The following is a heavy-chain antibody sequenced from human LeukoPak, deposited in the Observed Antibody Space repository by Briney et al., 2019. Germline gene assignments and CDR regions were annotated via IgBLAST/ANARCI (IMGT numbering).Heavy chain of an antibody. D-gene: IGHD3-9*01. Sequence: ASVKVSCKASGGTFSSYAISWVRQAPGQGLEWMGGIIPIFGTANYAQKFQGRVTITADESTSTAYMELSSLRSEDTAVYYCARANYDILTGYYFHFDYWGQGTLVTVSS. CDR2: IIPIFGTA. V-gene: IGHV1-69*13. J-gene: IGHJ4*02. CDR1: GGTFSSYA. CDR3: ARANYDILTGYYFHFDY.